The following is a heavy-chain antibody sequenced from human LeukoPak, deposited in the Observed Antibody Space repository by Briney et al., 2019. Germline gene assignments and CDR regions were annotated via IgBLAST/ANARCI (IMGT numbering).Heavy chain of an antibody. CDR2: IYPGDSDT. CDR3: ARHPSGRQLANFDY. J-gene: IGHJ4*02. V-gene: IGHV5-51*01. Sequence: GESLKISCKGSGYSFTNYWIGWVRQMPGKGLEWMGIIYPGDSDTRNGPSFQGQVTISADKSISTAYLQWSSLKASDTAMYYCARHPSGRQLANFDYWGQGTLVTVSS. D-gene: IGHD6-13*01. CDR1: GYSFTNYW.